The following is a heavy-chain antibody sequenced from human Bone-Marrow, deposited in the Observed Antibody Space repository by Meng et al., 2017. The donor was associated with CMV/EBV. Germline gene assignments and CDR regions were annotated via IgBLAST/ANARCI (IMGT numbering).Heavy chain of an antibody. CDR3: VWITMVRGVTGGVGFDP. D-gene: IGHD3-10*01. CDR1: GYPLTSYG. Sequence: QVQLVPLGVWVKEPGASVKVSCTASGYPLTSYGIRWVRPAPGQGLEWMGWISAYNGNTNYAQKLQGRVTMTTDTSKSTAYMELRSLRSDDTAVYYCVWITMVRGVTGGVGFDPWGQGTLVTVSS. V-gene: IGHV1-18*01. J-gene: IGHJ5*02. CDR2: ISAYNGNT.